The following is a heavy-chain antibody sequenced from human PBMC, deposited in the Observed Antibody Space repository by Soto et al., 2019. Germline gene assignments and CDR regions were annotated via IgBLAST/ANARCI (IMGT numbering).Heavy chain of an antibody. J-gene: IGHJ4*02. V-gene: IGHV4-59*01. CDR2: IYYSGST. D-gene: IGHD3-16*02. CDR3: ARVAGFAYDYIWGSYRYEARFFDY. Sequence: SETLSLTCTVSGGSISSYYWSWIRQPPGKGLEWIGYIYYSGSTNYNPSLKSRVTISVDTSKNQFSLKLSSVTAADTAVYYCARVAGFAYDYIWGSYRYEARFFDYWGQGTLVTVSS. CDR1: GGSISSYY.